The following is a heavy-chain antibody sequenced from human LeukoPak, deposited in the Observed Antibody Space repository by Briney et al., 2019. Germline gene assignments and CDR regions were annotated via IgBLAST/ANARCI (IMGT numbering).Heavy chain of an antibody. CDR1: GFTFSSYW. CDR2: IKQDGTEK. J-gene: IGHJ3*02. Sequence: GGSLRLSCAASGFTFSSYWMSWVRQAPGKGLEWVANIKQDGTEKYYVDSVKGRFTISRGNAKSSLYLQMNSLRVEDTAVYFCARVDWNSGSFDIWGQGTMVTVSS. D-gene: IGHD3-9*01. V-gene: IGHV3-7*04. CDR3: ARVDWNSGSFDI.